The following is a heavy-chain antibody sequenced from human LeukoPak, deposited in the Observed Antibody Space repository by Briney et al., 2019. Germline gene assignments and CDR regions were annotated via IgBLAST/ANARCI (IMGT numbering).Heavy chain of an antibody. D-gene: IGHD2-2*01. CDR3: ARGAATSTSCYY. J-gene: IGHJ4*02. CDR1: GYTFTGYY. V-gene: IGHV1-2*06. CDR2: INPNSGGT. Sequence: WASVKVSCKASGYTFTGYYMHWVRQAPGQGLEWMGRINPNSGGTNYAQKFQGRVTMTRDTSISTAYMELSRLRSDDTAVYYCARGAATSTSCYYWGQGTLVTVSS.